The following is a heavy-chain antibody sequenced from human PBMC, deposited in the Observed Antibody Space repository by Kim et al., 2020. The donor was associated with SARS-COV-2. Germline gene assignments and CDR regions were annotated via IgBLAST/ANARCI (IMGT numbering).Heavy chain of an antibody. CDR2: INHSGST. J-gene: IGHJ6*02. CDR1: GGSFSGYY. Sequence: SETLSLTCAVYGGSFSGYYWSWIRQPPGKGLEWIGEINHSGSTNYNPSLKSRVTISVDTSKNQFSLKLSSVTAADTAVYYCAGGPLNQPSGYYYYGMDVWGQGTTVTVSS. CDR3: AGGPLNQPSGYYYYGMDV. V-gene: IGHV4-34*01.